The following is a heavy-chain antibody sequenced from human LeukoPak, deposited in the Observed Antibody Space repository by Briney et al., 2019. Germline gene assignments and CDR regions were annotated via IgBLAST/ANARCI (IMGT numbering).Heavy chain of an antibody. CDR1: GFTFSSYW. Sequence: GGSLRLSCAASGFTFSSYWMHWVRQAPGKGLEWVSYISSGSTTIYYADSVEGRFTISRDNAKNSLYLQMNSLRVEDTAVYYCARDPTLDVWGQGTAVTVSS. V-gene: IGHV3-48*01. CDR2: ISSGSTTI. CDR3: ARDPTLDV. J-gene: IGHJ6*02.